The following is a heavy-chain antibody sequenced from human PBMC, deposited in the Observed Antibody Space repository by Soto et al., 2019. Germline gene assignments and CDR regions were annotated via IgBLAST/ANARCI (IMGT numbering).Heavy chain of an antibody. Sequence: ETLSLTCAVYGGSCSGYYWSWIRQPPGKGLEWIGEINHSGSTNYNPSLKSRVTISVDTSKNQFSLKLSSVTAADTAVYYCARLDYSNFGPKYYYYYGMDVWGQGTTVTVSS. CDR2: INHSGST. J-gene: IGHJ6*02. V-gene: IGHV4-34*01. D-gene: IGHD4-4*01. CDR3: ARLDYSNFGPKYYYYYGMDV. CDR1: GGSCSGYY.